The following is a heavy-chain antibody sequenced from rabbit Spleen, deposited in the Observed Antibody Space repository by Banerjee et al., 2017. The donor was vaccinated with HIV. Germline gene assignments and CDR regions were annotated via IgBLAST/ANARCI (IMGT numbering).Heavy chain of an antibody. CDR3: ARDGSIDHSPDFTL. V-gene: IGHV1S45*01. CDR1: GFSFSTNVY. Sequence: QEQLVESGGDLVQPEGSLTLTCTASGFSFSTNVYMCWVRQAPGKGLEWIACIYTGSSGSTYYASWAKGRFTISKTSSTTVTLQMTGLTVADTATYFCARDGSIDHSPDFTLWGQGTLVTVS. D-gene: IGHD3-1*01. J-gene: IGHJ4*01. CDR2: IYTGSSGST.